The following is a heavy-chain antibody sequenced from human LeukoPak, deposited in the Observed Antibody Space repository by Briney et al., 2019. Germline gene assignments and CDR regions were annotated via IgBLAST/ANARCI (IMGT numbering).Heavy chain of an antibody. CDR1: GGSISSGGYY. J-gene: IGHJ4*02. V-gene: IGHV4-31*03. CDR3: ARFDSSPVY. CDR2: IYYSGTT. Sequence: SEPLSLTCTVSGGSISSGGYYWSWIRQHPGKGLEWIGYIYYSGTTYYNPSLKSRVTISVDTSKNQFSLKLSSVTAADTAVYYCARFDSSPVYWGQGTLVTVSS. D-gene: IGHD3-22*01.